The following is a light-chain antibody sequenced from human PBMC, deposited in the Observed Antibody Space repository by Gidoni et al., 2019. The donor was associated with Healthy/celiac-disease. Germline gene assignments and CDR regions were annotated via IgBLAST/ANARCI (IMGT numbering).Light chain of an antibody. CDR2: DNN. Sequence: QSVLTQPPSVSAPPGQKVTISCSGSSSNTGNNYVSWYQQLPGIAPKLLIYDNNKRPSGIPDRFSGSKSGTSATLGITGLQTGDEADYYCGTWDSSLSAYVFGTGTKVTVL. CDR3: GTWDSSLSAYV. J-gene: IGLJ1*01. V-gene: IGLV1-51*01. CDR1: SSNTGNNY.